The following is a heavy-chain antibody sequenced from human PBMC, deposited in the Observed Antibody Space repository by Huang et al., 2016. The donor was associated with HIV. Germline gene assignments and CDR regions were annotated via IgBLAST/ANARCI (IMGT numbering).Heavy chain of an antibody. CDR3: ARGGNTVGYFDN. CDR2: ISSGGTT. J-gene: IGHJ4*02. D-gene: IGHD1-26*01. Sequence: EVQLVESGGGLIQPGGSLRLSCAASGFTVSGTYMSWVRPAPRKGLDWVSCISSGGTTYFADSVKGRFTFSRYNSKNTVYLQMNSLRADDTAVYYCARGGNTVGYFDNWGQGTLVTVSS. V-gene: IGHV3-53*01. CDR1: GFTVSGTY.